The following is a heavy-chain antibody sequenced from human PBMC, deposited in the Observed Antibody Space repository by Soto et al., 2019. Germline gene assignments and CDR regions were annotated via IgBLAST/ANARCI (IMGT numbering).Heavy chain of an antibody. J-gene: IGHJ6*03. D-gene: IGHD2-2*01. CDR3: AKDGCGTSCYSPYYYMDV. V-gene: IGHV3-23*01. Sequence: HPGGSLRLSCAASGFTFSSYAMSWVRQAPGKVLEWVSAISGSGGSTYYADSVKGRFTISRDNSKNTLYLQMNSLRAEDTAVYYCAKDGCGTSCYSPYYYMDVWGKGTTVTVSS. CDR2: ISGSGGST. CDR1: GFTFSSYA.